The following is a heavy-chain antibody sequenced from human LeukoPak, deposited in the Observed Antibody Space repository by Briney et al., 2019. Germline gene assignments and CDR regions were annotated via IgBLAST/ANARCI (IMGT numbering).Heavy chain of an antibody. V-gene: IGHV3-21*01. CDR3: ARDPGDNWFDP. J-gene: IGHJ5*02. CDR1: GFTFSSYS. CDR2: ISSSSSSYI. D-gene: IGHD2-8*02. Sequence: SGGSLRLSCAASGFTFSSYSMNWVRQAPGKGLEWVSSISSSSSSYIYYADSVKGRFTISRDNAKNSLYLQMNSLRAEDTAVYYCARDPGDNWFDPWGQGTLVLVSS.